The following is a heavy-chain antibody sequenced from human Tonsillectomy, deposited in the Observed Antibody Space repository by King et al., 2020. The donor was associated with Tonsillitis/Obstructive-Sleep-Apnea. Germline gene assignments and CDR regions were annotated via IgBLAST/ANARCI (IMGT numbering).Heavy chain of an antibody. CDR2: IVVGSGNT. CDR3: AAGSTYYYDSSGYSTFDY. J-gene: IGHJ4*02. D-gene: IGHD3-22*01. V-gene: IGHV1-58*02. CDR1: GFTFTSSA. Sequence: QLVQSGPEVKKPGTSVKVSCKASGFTFTSSAMQWVRQARGQRLEWIGWIVVGSGNTNYAQKFQERVTITRDMSTSTAYMELSSLRSADTAVYYCAAGSTYYYDSSGYSTFDYWGQGTLVTVSS.